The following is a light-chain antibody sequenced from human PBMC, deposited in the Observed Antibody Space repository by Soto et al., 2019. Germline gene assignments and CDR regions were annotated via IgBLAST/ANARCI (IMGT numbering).Light chain of an antibody. V-gene: IGLV2-14*01. CDR1: SSDVGGYNY. CDR2: DVS. CDR3: SSYTSSSTVV. Sequence: QSALTQPASVSGSPGQSITISCTGTSSDVGGYNYVSWYQQHPGKAPKLMIHDVSNRPSGVSNRFSGSKSGNTASLSTSGPQPEDDADYSRSSYTSSSTVVFGGGTKLTVL. J-gene: IGLJ2*01.